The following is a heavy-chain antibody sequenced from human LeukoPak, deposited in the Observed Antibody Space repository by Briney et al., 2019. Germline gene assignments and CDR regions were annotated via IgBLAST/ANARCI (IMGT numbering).Heavy chain of an antibody. J-gene: IGHJ3*01. Sequence: PGGSLRLSCEASGFTFSAPWMDWIRQAPGKGPEWVSRICSDGATTQYAEPVKGRFTISRDNARNTLFLQMNSLRAEDTAVYHCARVRTTNGYDFWGQGTMVIVSS. CDR2: ICSDGATT. CDR3: ARVRTTNGYDF. V-gene: IGHV3-74*03. CDR1: GFTFSAPW. D-gene: IGHD1-14*01.